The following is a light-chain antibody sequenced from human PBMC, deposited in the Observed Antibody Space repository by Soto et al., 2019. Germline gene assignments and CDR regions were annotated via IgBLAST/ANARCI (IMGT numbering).Light chain of an antibody. Sequence: EVVLTQSPGTLSLSPGDRATLSCRASQSVSSNYLAWYQQKPGQAPRLLIYGASSRATGIPDRFSGSGSGTDFTLTISRLEPEDFAVYYCQQYGSSPSTFGQGTKLEIK. CDR2: GAS. V-gene: IGKV3-20*01. J-gene: IGKJ2*01. CDR1: QSVSSNY. CDR3: QQYGSSPST.